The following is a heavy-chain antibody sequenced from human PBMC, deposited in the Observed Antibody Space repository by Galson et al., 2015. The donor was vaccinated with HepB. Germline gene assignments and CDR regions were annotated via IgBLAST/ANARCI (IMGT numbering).Heavy chain of an antibody. CDR3: AKGRGSNSYTYDY. V-gene: IGHV3-23*01. J-gene: IGHJ4*02. CDR1: GFTFTSYA. CDR2: ISGSGGST. D-gene: IGHD2-2*01. Sequence: SLRLSCAASGFTFTSYAMNWVRQAPGKGLEWVSRISGSGGSTDYADSVKGRFTISRDTSNNTLYLQMNSQRAEDTAQYYCAKGRGSNSYTYDYWGQGTLVTVSS.